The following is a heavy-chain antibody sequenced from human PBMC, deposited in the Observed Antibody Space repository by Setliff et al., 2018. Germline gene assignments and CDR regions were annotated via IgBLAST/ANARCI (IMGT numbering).Heavy chain of an antibody. J-gene: IGHJ4*02. CDR1: GDSISSYY. D-gene: IGHD1-26*01. Sequence: LSLTCTVSGDSISSYYWSWIRQPPGKGLEWIGYIYYSGSTNYNPSLKSRVTILLDMSSNQFSLKLTSVTAADTAVYFCARDNTMVGATDYWGLGTLVTVSS. CDR2: IYYSGST. V-gene: IGHV4-59*12. CDR3: ARDNTMVGATDY.